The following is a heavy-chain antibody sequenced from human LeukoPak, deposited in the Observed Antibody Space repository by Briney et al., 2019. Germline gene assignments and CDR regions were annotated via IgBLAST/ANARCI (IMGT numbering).Heavy chain of an antibody. J-gene: IGHJ4*02. CDR3: ARDLSSTSHIDY. CDR1: GGSTSGGDYY. D-gene: IGHD2-2*01. CDR2: IYYSGSA. V-gene: IGHV4-30-4*08. Sequence: SQTLSLTCTVSGGSTSGGDYYWSWIRQPPGKGLEWIGYIYYSGSAYYNPSLKNRVAISVDTSKNQFSLKLSSVTAADTAVYYCARDLSSTSHIDYWGQGTLVTVSS.